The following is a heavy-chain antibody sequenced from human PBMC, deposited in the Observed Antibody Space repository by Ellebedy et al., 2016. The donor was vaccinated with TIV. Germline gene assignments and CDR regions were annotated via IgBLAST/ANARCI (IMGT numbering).Heavy chain of an antibody. CDR3: AREIGGSGSA. J-gene: IGHJ4*02. Sequence: GESLKISXAASGFSISAYWMHWVRQAPGKGLVWVSRIKNDGSTVSYADSVKGRFTISRDNAKNSLYLQMNSLRAEDTAVYYCAREIGGSGSAWGQGTLVTVSS. CDR2: IKNDGSTV. D-gene: IGHD3-10*01. CDR1: GFSISAYW. V-gene: IGHV3-74*01.